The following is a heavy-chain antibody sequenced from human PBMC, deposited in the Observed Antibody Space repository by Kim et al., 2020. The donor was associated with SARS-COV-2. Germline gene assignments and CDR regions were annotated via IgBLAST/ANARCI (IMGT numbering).Heavy chain of an antibody. Sequence: SQTLSLTCAIAGDRVSSNTIAWYWIRQSPSRGLEWLGRTLYRSTWYNEYAATVKRRLTLTPDTSKNQFSPQLNSVTPEDTAAYYCARGLNYAQDYCGQGIPVTVSS. D-gene: IGHD3-16*01. CDR1: GDRVSSNTIA. J-gene: IGHJ4*02. CDR2: TLYRSTWYN. V-gene: IGHV6-1*01. CDR3: ARGLNYAQDY.